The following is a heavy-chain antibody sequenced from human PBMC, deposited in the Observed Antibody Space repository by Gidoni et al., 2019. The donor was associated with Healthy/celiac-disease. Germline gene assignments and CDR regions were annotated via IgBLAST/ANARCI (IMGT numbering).Heavy chain of an antibody. Sequence: VANIKQDGSEKYYVDSVKGRFTISRDNAKNSLYLQMNSLRAEDTAVYYCARDNRLRSYNWFDPWGQGTLVTVSS. D-gene: IGHD4-17*01. V-gene: IGHV3-7*03. CDR3: ARDNRLRSYNWFDP. CDR2: IKQDGSEK. J-gene: IGHJ5*02.